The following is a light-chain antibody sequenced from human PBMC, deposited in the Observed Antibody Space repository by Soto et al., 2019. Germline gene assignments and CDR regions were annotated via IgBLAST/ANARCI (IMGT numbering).Light chain of an antibody. Sequence: EIVLTQSPATLSLSPGERATLSCRASQSVSSYLAWYQQKPGQAPRLLIYDASNRATGIPARFSGSGSGTDLTLTISSLEPEDFAVYYCQQRSNWPRELTFGGGTKVEIK. V-gene: IGKV3-11*01. J-gene: IGKJ4*01. CDR2: DAS. CDR3: QQRSNWPRELT. CDR1: QSVSSY.